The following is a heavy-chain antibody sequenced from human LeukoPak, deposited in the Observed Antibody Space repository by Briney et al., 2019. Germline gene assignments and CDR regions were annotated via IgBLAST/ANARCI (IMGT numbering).Heavy chain of an antibody. V-gene: IGHV5-51*01. CDR3: ARQSLAARPRPYYSDY. CDR2: IYPGDSDT. D-gene: IGHD6-6*01. CDR1: GYSFTSYW. Sequence: GESLKISCKGSGYSFTSYWIGWVRQMPGKGLESMGIIYPGDSDTRYSPSFQGQVTISADKSISTAYLQWSSLKASDTAMYYCARQSLAARPRPYYSDYWGQGTLVTVSS. J-gene: IGHJ4*02.